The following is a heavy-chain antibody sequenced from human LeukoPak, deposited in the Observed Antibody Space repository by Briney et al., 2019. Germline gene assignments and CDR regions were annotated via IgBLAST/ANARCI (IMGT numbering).Heavy chain of an antibody. Sequence: PSETLSLTCTVSGGSICSGSYYWSWIRQPAGKGLEWIGRIYTSGSTNYNPSLKSRVTISVDTSKNQFSLKLSSVTAADTAVYYCARVQDYYDQFDYWGQGTLVTVSS. CDR3: ARVQDYYDQFDY. CDR1: GGSICSGSYY. J-gene: IGHJ4*02. V-gene: IGHV4-61*02. D-gene: IGHD3-22*01. CDR2: IYTSGST.